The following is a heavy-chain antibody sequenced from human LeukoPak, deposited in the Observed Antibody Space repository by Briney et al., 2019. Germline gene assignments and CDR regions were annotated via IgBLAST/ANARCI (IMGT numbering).Heavy chain of an antibody. J-gene: IGHJ5*02. CDR3: ARWSFTWGSQVGDWFDP. CDR1: GYTFTIYG. V-gene: IGHV1-18*01. D-gene: IGHD1-26*01. Sequence: WASMKVSCKASGYTFTIYGISWVRQAPGQGLEWMGWISAYSGNTNYAQKLQGRVTMTTDTSTSTAYMELRSLRSDDTAVYYCARWSFTWGSQVGDWFDPWGQGTLVTVS. CDR2: ISAYSGNT.